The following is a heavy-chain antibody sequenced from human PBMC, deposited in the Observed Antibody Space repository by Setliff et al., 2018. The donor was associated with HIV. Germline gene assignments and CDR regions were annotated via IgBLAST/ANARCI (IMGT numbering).Heavy chain of an antibody. CDR1: GYSFSSYW. CDR3: AKKGGDQWLFGGYAFDI. Sequence: PGESLKISCKASGYSFSSYWIGWVRQMPGKGLEWMGIIFPGDSDIKYNPSFQGQVTISVDKSITTAYLQWSSLKASDTAIYYCAKKGGDQWLFGGYAFDIWVQGTMVTVSS. V-gene: IGHV5-51*01. D-gene: IGHD3-22*01. J-gene: IGHJ3*02. CDR2: IFPGDSDI.